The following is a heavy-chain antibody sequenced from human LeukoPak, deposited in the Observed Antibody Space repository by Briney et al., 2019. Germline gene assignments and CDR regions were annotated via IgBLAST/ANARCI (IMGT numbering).Heavy chain of an antibody. CDR3: AREYNNEKNVFDI. Sequence: GESLKISCKGSGYSFTSYWIGWVRQMPGKGLEWMGIIYPGDSDTTYSPSFQGQVTISADKSISTAYLQWSSLKASDTAMYYCAREYNNEKNVFDIWGQGTMVTVSS. V-gene: IGHV5-51*01. CDR1: GYSFTSYW. CDR2: IYPGDSDT. D-gene: IGHD1-14*01. J-gene: IGHJ3*02.